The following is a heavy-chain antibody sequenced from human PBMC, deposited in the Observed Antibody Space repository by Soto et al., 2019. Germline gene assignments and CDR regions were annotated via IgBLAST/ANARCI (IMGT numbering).Heavy chain of an antibody. CDR3: ARDLGGPDY. V-gene: IGHV3-74*03. J-gene: IGHJ4*02. CDR2: LSSDGFGA. Sequence: XGSLRLSCSASGVSLSPYWMHWVRQVPGRGLEWVARLSSDGFGAAYADSVKGRFFISRDIARNTLSLQMNSLRADDTAVYYCARDLGGPDYWGRGTSVTVSS. CDR1: GVSLSPYW. D-gene: IGHD3-16*01.